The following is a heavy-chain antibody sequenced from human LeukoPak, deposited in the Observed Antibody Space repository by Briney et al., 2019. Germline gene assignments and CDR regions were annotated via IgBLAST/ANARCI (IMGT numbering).Heavy chain of an antibody. J-gene: IGHJ4*02. D-gene: IGHD3-22*01. V-gene: IGHV1-18*01. CDR3: ARSGVGYFYDNTGYYPLDY. CDR1: GYTFTSYG. Sequence: ASVKVSCKASGYTFTSYGINWVRQAPGQGLEWMGWISPYSGDTNYTQKLQGRVTMTTDTSTSTAFMELRSLRSDDTAVYYCARSGVGYFYDNTGYYPLDYWGQGTLVTVSS. CDR2: ISPYSGDT.